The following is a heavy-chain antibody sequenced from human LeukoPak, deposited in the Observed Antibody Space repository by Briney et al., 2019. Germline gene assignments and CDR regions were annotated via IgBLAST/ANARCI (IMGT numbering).Heavy chain of an antibody. CDR1: GFTFSSYA. CDR2: ISGSGGST. V-gene: IGHV3-23*01. CDR3: AKSPASDILTGYYLSFDY. J-gene: IGHJ4*02. Sequence: PGGSLRLSCAASGFTFSSYAMSWVRQAPGKGLEWVSAISGSGGSTYYADSVKGRFTISRDNSKNTLYLQMNSLRAEDTAVYYCAKSPASDILTGYYLSFDYWGQGTLVTVSS. D-gene: IGHD3-9*01.